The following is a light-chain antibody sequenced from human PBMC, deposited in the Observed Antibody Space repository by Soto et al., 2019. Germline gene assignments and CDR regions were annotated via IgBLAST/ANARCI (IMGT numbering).Light chain of an antibody. CDR1: SSNIGNNY. Sequence: QSVLTQPPSVSAAPGQKVTISCSGSSSNIGNNYVSWYQQFPGTAPQLLIYGNTNRPSGVPDRFSASTSATSASLAITGLQAEDEGDYYCQSYDNRLSGYVFGTGTKLTVL. J-gene: IGLJ1*01. CDR3: QSYDNRLSGYV. V-gene: IGLV1-40*01. CDR2: GNT.